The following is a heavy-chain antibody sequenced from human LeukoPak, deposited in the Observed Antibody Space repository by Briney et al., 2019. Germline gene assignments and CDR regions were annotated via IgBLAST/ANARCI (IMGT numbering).Heavy chain of an antibody. CDR1: GYTFTDHY. V-gene: IGHV1-46*01. J-gene: IGHJ5*02. D-gene: IGHD2-15*01. CDR3: ARSDCRGGSCLFDP. CDR2: INPNGGST. Sequence: AASVKVSCKASGYTFTDHYLHWLRQAPGQGLEYLGWINPNGGSTNYAQKFQGRVTMTRDMSTSTVYMDLSSLRSEDTAVYYCARSDCRGGSCLFDPWGQGTLVTVSS.